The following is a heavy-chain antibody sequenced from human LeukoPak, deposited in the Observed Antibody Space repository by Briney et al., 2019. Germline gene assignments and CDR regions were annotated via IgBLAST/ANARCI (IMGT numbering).Heavy chain of an antibody. CDR2: ISPSSSYI. CDR3: ARDLTGGEYFDS. Sequence: PGGSLRLSRATSGFTLSSFKMTWVRQAPGKGLEWVASISPSSSYISYADSLKGRVTVSRDNAKHSVFLQMSSLRAEDTAVYYCARDLTGGEYFDSWGQGTLVSVSS. D-gene: IGHD3-16*01. J-gene: IGHJ4*02. CDR1: GFTLSSFK. V-gene: IGHV3-21*01.